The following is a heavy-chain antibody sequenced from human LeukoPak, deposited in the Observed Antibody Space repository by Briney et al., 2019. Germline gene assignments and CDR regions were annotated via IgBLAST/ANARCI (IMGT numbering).Heavy chain of an antibody. V-gene: IGHV3-23*01. CDR3: AREKGGVSWYYFDY. Sequence: GGSLRLSCSASGFAFSNSAMSWVRQAPGKGLEWVSAIDGGSGTYYADSVKGRFTLSRDTSKSTLYLQMSSLGAEDTAVYYCAREKGGVSWYYFDYWAREPWSPSPQ. CDR1: GFAFSNSA. D-gene: IGHD6-13*01. CDR2: IDGGSGT. J-gene: IGHJ4*02.